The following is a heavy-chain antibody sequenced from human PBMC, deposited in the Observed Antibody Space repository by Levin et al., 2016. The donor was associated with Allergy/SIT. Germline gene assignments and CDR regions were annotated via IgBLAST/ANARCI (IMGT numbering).Heavy chain of an antibody. CDR1: GFTFSNYA. CDR3: AKDGYSIFGVVPLGYYYMDV. Sequence: GESLKISCAASGFTFSNYAMSWVRQAPGKGLEWVSAISGSGGSTYYADSVKGRFTISRDNSKNTLYLQMNSLRAEDTAVYYCAKDGYSIFGVVPLGYYYMDVWGKGTTVTVSS. J-gene: IGHJ6*03. D-gene: IGHD3-3*01. V-gene: IGHV3-23*01. CDR2: ISGSGGST.